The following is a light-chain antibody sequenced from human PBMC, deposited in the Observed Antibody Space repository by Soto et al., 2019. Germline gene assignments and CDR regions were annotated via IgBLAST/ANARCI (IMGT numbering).Light chain of an antibody. CDR3: QQYNNWWT. CDR1: QSVSTS. J-gene: IGKJ1*01. CDR2: GAS. Sequence: EIVMTQSPATLSVSPGERATLSCRASQSVSTSLAWYQQKPGQAPWLLISGASTRATGVPARFSGSGSETEFTLTISSLQSEDFAVYYCQQYNNWWTFGQGTKVEIK. V-gene: IGKV3-15*01.